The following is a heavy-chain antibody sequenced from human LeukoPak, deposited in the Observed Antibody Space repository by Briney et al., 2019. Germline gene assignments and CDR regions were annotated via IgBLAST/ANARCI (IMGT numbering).Heavy chain of an antibody. V-gene: IGHV3-23*01. CDR1: GFTFSSYA. CDR3: AKDLYLRSTSCYSY. Sequence: GGSLRLSCAASGFTFSSYAMSWVRQAPGKGLEWVSAISGSGGSTYYADSVKGRFTISRDNSKNTLYLQMNSLRAEDTAVYYCAKDLYLRSTSCYSYWGQGTLVTVSS. CDR2: ISGSGGST. J-gene: IGHJ4*02. D-gene: IGHD2-2*01.